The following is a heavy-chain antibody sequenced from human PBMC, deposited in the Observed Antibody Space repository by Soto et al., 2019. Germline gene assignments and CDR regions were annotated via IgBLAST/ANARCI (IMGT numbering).Heavy chain of an antibody. Sequence: QVQLVESGGGVVQPGRSLRLSCAASGFTFSSYGMHWVRQAPGKGLEWVAVISYDGNNKYYADSVKGRFTISRDNSKNTLYLQMNSLRAEDTAVYYCAKTDRKLPLGFTIGDVWGQGTTVTVSS. J-gene: IGHJ6*02. D-gene: IGHD2-2*01. V-gene: IGHV3-30*18. CDR1: GFTFSSYG. CDR2: ISYDGNNK. CDR3: AKTDRKLPLGFTIGDV.